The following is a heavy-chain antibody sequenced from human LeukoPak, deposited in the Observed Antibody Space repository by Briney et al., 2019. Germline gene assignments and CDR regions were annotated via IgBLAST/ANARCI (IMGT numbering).Heavy chain of an antibody. V-gene: IGHV3-30*18. J-gene: IGHJ4*02. CDR2: ISYDGSNK. CDR1: GFTFSSYG. CDR3: AKEKLERRKYYFDY. D-gene: IGHD1-1*01. Sequence: GGSLRLSCAASGFTFSSYGMHWVRQAPGKGLEWVAVISYDGSNKYYADSVKGRFTISRDNSKNTLYLQMNSLRAEDTAVYYCAKEKLERRKYYFDYWGQGTLVTVSS.